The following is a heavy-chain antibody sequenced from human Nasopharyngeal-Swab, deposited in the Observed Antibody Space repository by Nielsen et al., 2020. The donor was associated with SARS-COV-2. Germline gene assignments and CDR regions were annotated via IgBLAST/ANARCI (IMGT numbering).Heavy chain of an antibody. CDR1: GGSFNNYY. CDR3: ASGSPYYYYMDV. J-gene: IGHJ6*03. V-gene: IGHV4-34*01. CDR2: ITHSGST. Sequence: SETLSLTCAVYGGSFNNYYWNWIRLAPGKGLEWIGEITHSGSTNYNPSLKSRVTISVDTSKNQFSLKLSSVTAADTAVYYCASGSPYYYYMDVWGKGTTVTVSS.